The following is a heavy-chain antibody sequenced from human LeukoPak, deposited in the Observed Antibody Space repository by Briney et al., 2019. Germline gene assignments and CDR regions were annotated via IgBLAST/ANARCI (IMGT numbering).Heavy chain of an antibody. CDR2: ISSSSSYI. V-gene: IGHV3-21*01. J-gene: IGHJ6*02. Sequence: NPGGSLRLSCAASGFTFSSYSMNWVRQAPGKGLEWVSSISSSSSYIYYADSVKGRFTISRDNANNSLYLQMDSLRAEDTGVYFCARWYSFGYSYYFYGMDVWGQGTAVTVSS. CDR1: GFTFSSYS. CDR3: ARWYSFGYSYYFYGMDV. D-gene: IGHD5-18*01.